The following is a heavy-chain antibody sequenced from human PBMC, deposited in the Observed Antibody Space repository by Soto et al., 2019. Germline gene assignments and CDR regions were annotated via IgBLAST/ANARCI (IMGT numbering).Heavy chain of an antibody. CDR2: IYRTGST. V-gene: IGHV4-4*02. Sequence: QVQLQESGPGLVKPSGTLSLTCAVSGGSFTSHNSWPWVRQPHGQGLEWIGEIYRTGSTNYNPSPKGRVTIALDKSENQCSLKVTSLTAADTAVYYCASRDPGTSVDYWGQGTLVTVSS. CDR3: ASRDPGTSVDY. J-gene: IGHJ4*02. CDR1: GGSFTSHNS. D-gene: IGHD1-7*01.